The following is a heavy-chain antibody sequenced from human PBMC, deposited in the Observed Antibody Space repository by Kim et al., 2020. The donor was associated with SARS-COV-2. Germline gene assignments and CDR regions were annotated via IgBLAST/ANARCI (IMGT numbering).Heavy chain of an antibody. J-gene: IGHJ5*02. CDR1: GFSLSTSGVG. Sequence: SGPTLVKPTQTLTLTCTFSGFSLSTSGVGVGWIRQPPGKALEWLALIYWDDDKRYSPSLKSRLTITKDTSKNQVVLTMTNMDPVDTATYYCAHRLGSGSYLPPGFDPWGQGTLVTVSS. CDR2: IYWDDDK. CDR3: AHRLGSGSYLPPGFDP. D-gene: IGHD1-26*01. V-gene: IGHV2-5*02.